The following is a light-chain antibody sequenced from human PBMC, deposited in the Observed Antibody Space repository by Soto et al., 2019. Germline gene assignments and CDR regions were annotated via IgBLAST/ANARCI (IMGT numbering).Light chain of an antibody. V-gene: IGKV4-1*01. Sequence: DIVMTQSPDSLAVYLGERATINCKSSQSDLYSSNNKNYLAWYQQKPGQPPRLLISWSSTRESGVPDRFSGSGSGTDFTLTISTLQAEDVAVYYCQQYYSTPQTFGQGTKVEIK. J-gene: IGKJ1*01. CDR2: WSS. CDR3: QQYYSTPQT. CDR1: QSDLYSSNNKNY.